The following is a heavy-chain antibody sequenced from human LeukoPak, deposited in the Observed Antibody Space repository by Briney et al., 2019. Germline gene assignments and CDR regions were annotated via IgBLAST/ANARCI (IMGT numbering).Heavy chain of an antibody. D-gene: IGHD2-2*01. V-gene: IGHV4-59*01. CDR1: GGSISSYY. Sequence: PSETLSLTCTVSGGSISSYYWSWIRQPPGKGLEWIGYIYYSGSTNYSPSLKSRVTISVDTSKNQFSLKLSSVTAADTAVYYCARGEYRYCSSTSCRAGWFDPWGQGTLVTVSS. CDR3: ARGEYRYCSSTSCRAGWFDP. CDR2: IYYSGST. J-gene: IGHJ5*02.